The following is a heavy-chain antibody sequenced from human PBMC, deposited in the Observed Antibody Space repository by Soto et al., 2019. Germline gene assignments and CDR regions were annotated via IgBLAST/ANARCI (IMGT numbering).Heavy chain of an antibody. CDR2: IRGTTSAT. CDR3: ARDRTDQGRGSFSCAF. CDR1: GFSFSTYS. D-gene: IGHD1-26*01. J-gene: IGHJ4*02. Sequence: EVQLVESGGGLVQPGGSLRLSCAASGFSFSTYSMTWVRQGPGKGLEWVANIRGTTSATYYADSVSGRFTISRDNARNSLFLQMNSLRDVDTAVYYCARDRTDQGRGSFSCAFWGQGTLVTVSS. V-gene: IGHV3-48*02.